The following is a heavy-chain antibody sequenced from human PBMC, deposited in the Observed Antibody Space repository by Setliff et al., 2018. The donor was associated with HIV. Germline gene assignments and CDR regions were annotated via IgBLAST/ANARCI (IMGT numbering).Heavy chain of an antibody. Sequence: PGGSLRLSCAASGFTFSSSWMHWVRQALGKGLVWVSRINTDGSNTNYADSVKGRFTISRDNTKNTLYLQMNSLRAEDTAVYYCASVLRYYGSGSYPFGYWGQGTLVTVSS. J-gene: IGHJ4*02. CDR2: INTDGSNT. CDR1: GFTFSSSW. CDR3: ASVLRYYGSGSYPFGY. V-gene: IGHV3-74*01. D-gene: IGHD3-10*01.